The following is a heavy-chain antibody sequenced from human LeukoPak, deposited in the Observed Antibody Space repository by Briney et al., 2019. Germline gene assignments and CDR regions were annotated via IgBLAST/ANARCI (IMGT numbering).Heavy chain of an antibody. V-gene: IGHV4-59*01. D-gene: IGHD6-6*01. CDR1: GGSISNYY. CDR2: IYYSGST. CDR3: ARYSSGYYMDV. Sequence: SETLSLTCAVSGGSISNYYWSWIRQPPGKGLEWIGYIYYSGSTNYNPSLKSRVTISVDTSKNQFSLKLSSVTAADTAVYYCARYSSGYYMDVWGKGTTVTVSS. J-gene: IGHJ6*03.